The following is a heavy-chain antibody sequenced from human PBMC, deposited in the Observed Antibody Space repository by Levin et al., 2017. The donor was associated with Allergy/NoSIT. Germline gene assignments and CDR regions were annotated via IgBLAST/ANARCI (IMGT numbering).Heavy chain of an antibody. CDR2: ISAYNGNT. CDR3: ARDPSIVVVVAATPAEYFQH. CDR1: GYTFTSYG. D-gene: IGHD2-15*01. Sequence: ASVKVSCKASGYTFTSYGISWVRQAPGQGLEWMGWISAYNGNTNYAQKLQGRVTMTTDTSTSTAYMELRSLRSDDTAVYYCARDPSIVVVVAATPAEYFQHWGQGTLVTVSS. J-gene: IGHJ1*01. V-gene: IGHV1-18*01.